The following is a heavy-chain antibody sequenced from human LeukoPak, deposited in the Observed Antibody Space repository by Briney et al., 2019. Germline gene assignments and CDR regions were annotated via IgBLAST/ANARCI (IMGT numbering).Heavy chain of an antibody. CDR1: GFTFSSYG. CDR2: ISYDGSDK. V-gene: IGHV3-30*18. Sequence: PGGSLRLSCAASGFTFSSYGMHWVRQAPGKGLEWVAVISYDGSDKYYADSVKGRFTISRDNSKSTLYLQMNSLRAEDTAVYYCAKDSQQTGYSSTWTSYNFDYWGQGTLVTVSS. CDR3: AKDSQQTGYSSTWTSYNFDY. D-gene: IGHD6-13*01. J-gene: IGHJ4*02.